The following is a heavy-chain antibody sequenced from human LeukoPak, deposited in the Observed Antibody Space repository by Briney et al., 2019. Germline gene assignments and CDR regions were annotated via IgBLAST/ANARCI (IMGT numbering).Heavy chain of an antibody. CDR2: MNPNSGNT. Sequence: ASVKVSCKASGYTFTGYYMHWVRQATGQGLEWMGWMNPNSGNTGYAQKFQGRVTMTRNTSISTAYMELSSLRSEDTAVYYCARDLSGYDWRNYYDSSGYYYGAFDYWGQGTLVTVSS. D-gene: IGHD3-22*01. CDR3: ARDLSGYDWRNYYDSSGYYYGAFDY. V-gene: IGHV1-8*02. J-gene: IGHJ4*02. CDR1: GYTFTGYY.